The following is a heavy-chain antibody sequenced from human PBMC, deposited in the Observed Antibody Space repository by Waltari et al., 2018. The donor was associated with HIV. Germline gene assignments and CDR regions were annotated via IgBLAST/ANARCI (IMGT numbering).Heavy chain of an antibody. D-gene: IGHD6-19*01. V-gene: IGHV3-49*03. J-gene: IGHJ6*01. CDR2: IRSRAYGGTR. CDR3: ARAYSSAWYAYGMDV. Sequence: EVQLVESGGGLAQPGRSLRLSCSVSGFTFGDYAMSWFRQAPGKGLEWVGFIRSRAYGGTRDYAASVRGRVTISRDDSKSIAYLQMNSLKTEDTAVYYCARAYSSAWYAYGMDVWGQGTTVTVSS. CDR1: GFTFGDYA.